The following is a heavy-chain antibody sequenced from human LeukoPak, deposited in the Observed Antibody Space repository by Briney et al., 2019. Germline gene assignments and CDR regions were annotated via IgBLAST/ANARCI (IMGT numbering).Heavy chain of an antibody. CDR3: ASSINYDILTGYYRDY. D-gene: IGHD3-9*01. CDR2: IYTSGST. V-gene: IGHV4-4*07. Sequence: PSETLSLTCTVSGGSISSYYCSWIRQPAGKGLEWIGRIYTSGSTNYNPSLTSRVTMSVDTSKNQFSLKLSSVTAADTAVYYCASSINYDILTGYYRDYWGQGTLVTVSS. CDR1: GGSISSYY. J-gene: IGHJ4*02.